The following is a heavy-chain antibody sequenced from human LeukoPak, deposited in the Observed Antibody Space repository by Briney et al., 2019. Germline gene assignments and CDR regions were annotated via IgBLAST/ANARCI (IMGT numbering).Heavy chain of an antibody. CDR1: GFTFSSYA. Sequence: GGSLRLSCAASGFTFSSYAMHWVRQAPGKGLEWVAVISYDGGNKYYADSVKGRFTISRDNSKNTLYLQMNSLRAEDTAVYYCARGEYDFWSGYYGFDYWGQGTLVTVSS. CDR2: ISYDGGNK. V-gene: IGHV3-30*04. J-gene: IGHJ4*02. D-gene: IGHD3-3*01. CDR3: ARGEYDFWSGYYGFDY.